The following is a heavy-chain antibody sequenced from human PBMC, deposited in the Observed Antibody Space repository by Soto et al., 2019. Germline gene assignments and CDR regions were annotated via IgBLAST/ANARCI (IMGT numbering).Heavy chain of an antibody. D-gene: IGHD4-17*01. Sequence: SETLSLTCTVSGGSISSSSYYWGWIRQPPGKGLEWIGSIYYSGSTYYNPSLKSRVTISVDTSKNQFSLKLSSVTAADTAVYYCARHFHGDYYYYGMDVWGQGTTVTVSS. CDR1: GGSISSSSYY. J-gene: IGHJ6*02. CDR3: ARHFHGDYYYYGMDV. CDR2: IYYSGST. V-gene: IGHV4-39*01.